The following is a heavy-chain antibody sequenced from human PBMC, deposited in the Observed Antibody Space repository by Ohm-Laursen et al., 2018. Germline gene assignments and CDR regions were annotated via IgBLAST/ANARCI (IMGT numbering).Heavy chain of an antibody. CDR3: VRGYGERSYAGLDV. D-gene: IGHD4-17*01. Sequence: SLRLSCAASGFPFSNYSMNWVRQAPGRGLEWVASITSTTNVIYYAASVQGRFTISRDNARNSLQLQMTSLNVADTAVYYCVRGYGERSYAGLDVWGQGTTVTVSS. CDR1: GFPFSNYS. CDR2: ITSTTNVI. J-gene: IGHJ6*02. V-gene: IGHV3-21*01.